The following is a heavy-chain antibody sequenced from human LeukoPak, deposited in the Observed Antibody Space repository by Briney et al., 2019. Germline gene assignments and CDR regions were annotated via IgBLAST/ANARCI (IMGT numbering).Heavy chain of an antibody. Sequence: PGGSLRLSCAASGFTFSSYAMSWVRQAPGKGLEWVSAISGSGGSTHYADSVKGRFTISRDNSKNTLYLQMNSLRAEDTAVYYCAKVGRIAAAAYYYMDVWGKGTTVTVSS. CDR3: AKVGRIAAAAYYYMDV. J-gene: IGHJ6*03. CDR2: ISGSGGST. V-gene: IGHV3-23*01. CDR1: GFTFSSYA. D-gene: IGHD6-13*01.